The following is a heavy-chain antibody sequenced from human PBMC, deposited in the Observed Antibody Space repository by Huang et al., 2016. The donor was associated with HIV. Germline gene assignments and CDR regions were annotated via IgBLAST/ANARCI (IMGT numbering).Heavy chain of an antibody. Sequence: QVQLQQWGAGLLKPSETLSLTCAVYGGSFSGYYWSWIRQPPGKGLEWIGEINHSGDTNYNPSLKGRVTISVDTSKNQFSLKLNSVTAADTAVYYCARGRGCSSTSCYVMYYYYYFHMDVWGKGTTVTVSS. CDR2: INHSGDT. D-gene: IGHD2-2*01. CDR1: GGSFSGYY. V-gene: IGHV4-34*01. J-gene: IGHJ6*03. CDR3: ARGRGCSSTSCYVMYYYYYFHMDV.